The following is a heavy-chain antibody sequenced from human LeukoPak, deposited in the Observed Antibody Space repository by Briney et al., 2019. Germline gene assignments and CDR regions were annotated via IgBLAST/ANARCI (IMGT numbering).Heavy chain of an antibody. CDR2: IYPGDSDT. CDR3: ARQNPYYGSGSYSYNWFDP. CDR1: GYSFTSYW. D-gene: IGHD3-10*01. Sequence: GESLKISCKGSGYSFTSYWIGWVRQMPGKGLEWMGIIYPGDSDTRYSPSFPGQVTISADKSISTAYLQWSSLKASDTAMYYCARQNPYYGSGSYSYNWFDPWGQGTLVTVSS. V-gene: IGHV5-51*01. J-gene: IGHJ5*02.